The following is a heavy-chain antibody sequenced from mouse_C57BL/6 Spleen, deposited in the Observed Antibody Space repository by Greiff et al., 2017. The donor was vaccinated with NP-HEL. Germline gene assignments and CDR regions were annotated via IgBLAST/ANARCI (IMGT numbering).Heavy chain of an antibody. CDR1: GYAFSSSW. D-gene: IGHD2-5*01. Sequence: QVQLQQSGPELVKPGASVKISCKASGYAFSSSWMNWVKQRPGKGLEWIGRIYPGDGDTNYNGKFKGKATLTADKSSSTAYMQLSSLTSEDSAVYFCANALYSNFFFDYWGQGTTLTVSS. J-gene: IGHJ2*01. CDR2: IYPGDGDT. CDR3: ANALYSNFFFDY. V-gene: IGHV1-82*01.